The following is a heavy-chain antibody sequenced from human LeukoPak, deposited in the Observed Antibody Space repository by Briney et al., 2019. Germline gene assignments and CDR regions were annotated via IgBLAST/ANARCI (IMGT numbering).Heavy chain of an antibody. V-gene: IGHV3-64*01. J-gene: IGHJ4*02. CDR2: ISSNGGST. CDR3: ARDRQRSWYSGSWGHY. Sequence: GGSLRLSCAASGFTFSSYAMHWVRQAPGKGLVYVSAISSNGGSTYYANSVKGRFTISRDNSKNTLYLQMGSLRAEDMAVYYCARDRQRSWYSGSWGHYWGQGTLVTVSS. CDR1: GFTFSSYA. D-gene: IGHD1-26*01.